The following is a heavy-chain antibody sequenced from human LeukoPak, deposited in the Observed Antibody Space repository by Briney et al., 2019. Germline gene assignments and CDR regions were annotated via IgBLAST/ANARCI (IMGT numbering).Heavy chain of an antibody. V-gene: IGHV4-59*01. D-gene: IGHD2-15*01. CDR2: IYFSGNT. CDR1: GGSISSYF. J-gene: IGHJ4*02. CDR3: AREGIAADLAY. Sequence: SETLSLTCTVSGGSISSYFWSWVRQTPGKGLEWIGYIYFSGNTNYNPSLRSRVTISVETSKNKFSLKLRSVTAAGTAVYYCAREGIAADLAYWGQGTLVTVSS.